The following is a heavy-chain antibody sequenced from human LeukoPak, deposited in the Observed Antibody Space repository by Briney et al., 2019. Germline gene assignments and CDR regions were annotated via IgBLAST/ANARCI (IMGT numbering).Heavy chain of an antibody. CDR3: ARGPVVPAADSRMDV. J-gene: IGHJ6*02. Sequence: ASVKVSCKASGYTFTGYYMHWVRQAPGQGLEWVGWINPNSGGTNYAQKFQGRVTMTRDTSISTAYMELSRLRSDDTAVYYCARGPVVPAADSRMDVWGQGTTVTVSS. CDR1: GYTFTGYY. D-gene: IGHD2-2*01. V-gene: IGHV1-2*02. CDR2: INPNSGGT.